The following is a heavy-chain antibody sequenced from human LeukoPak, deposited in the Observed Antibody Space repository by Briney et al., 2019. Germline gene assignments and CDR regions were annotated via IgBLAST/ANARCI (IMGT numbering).Heavy chain of an antibody. J-gene: IGHJ6*03. CDR3: ARDLSYEGGDYYYYYYMDV. D-gene: IGHD5-12*01. Sequence: ASVKVSCKASGYTFTGHYMHWVRQAPGQGLEWMGWINPNSGGTNYAQKFQGRVTMTRDTSISTAYMELSRLRSDDTAVYYCARDLSYEGGDYYYYYYMDVWGKGTTVTVSS. V-gene: IGHV1-2*02. CDR1: GYTFTGHY. CDR2: INPNSGGT.